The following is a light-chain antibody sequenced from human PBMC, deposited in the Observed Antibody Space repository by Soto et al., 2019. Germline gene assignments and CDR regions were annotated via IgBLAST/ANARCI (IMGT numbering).Light chain of an antibody. J-gene: IGKJ3*01. CDR1: QTISSSF. CDR2: RAS. Sequence: EIVLTQSPGTLSLSPGERATLSCRASQTISSSFLAWYQQKPGQAPRLLIYRASRRAPGIPDRFSGSGSWTDFTLTISRLEPEDFAVYYCHQFGSSPLDKFGPGTKGEIK. V-gene: IGKV3-20*01. CDR3: HQFGSSPLDK.